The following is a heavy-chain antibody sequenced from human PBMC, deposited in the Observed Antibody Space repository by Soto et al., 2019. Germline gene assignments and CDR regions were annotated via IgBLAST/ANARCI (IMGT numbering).Heavy chain of an antibody. CDR2: ISGSGDKT. Sequence: EVQLLESGGGLVQPGGSLRLSCAASGFTFSSYAINWVRQAPGKGLEWVSTISGSGDKTYYADSVKGRFTISRDNSKNTLSLQMNSLRAEDTAVYYCAKSGQSSWANIDVWGQGTTVTVSS. D-gene: IGHD2-2*01. J-gene: IGHJ6*02. CDR3: AKSGQSSWANIDV. CDR1: GFTFSSYA. V-gene: IGHV3-23*01.